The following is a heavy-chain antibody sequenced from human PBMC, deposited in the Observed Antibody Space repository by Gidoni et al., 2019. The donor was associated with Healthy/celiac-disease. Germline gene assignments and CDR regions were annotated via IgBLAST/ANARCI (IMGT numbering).Heavy chain of an antibody. CDR2: INHRGST. V-gene: IGHV4-34*01. CDR3: ARGGRRGGHFNRNWFDP. Sequence: QVQLQQWGAGLLKPSETLSLTCAVYGGSFSGYYWSWIRQPPGKGLEWIGEINHRGSTNYNPSLKSRVTISVDTSKNQFSLKLSSVTAADTAVYYCARGGRRGGHFNRNWFDPWGQGTLVTVSS. J-gene: IGHJ5*02. CDR1: GGSFSGYY.